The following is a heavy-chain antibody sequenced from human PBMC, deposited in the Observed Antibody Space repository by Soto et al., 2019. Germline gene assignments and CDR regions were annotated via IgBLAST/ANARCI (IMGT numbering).Heavy chain of an antibody. D-gene: IGHD5-12*01. CDR1: GFTFSSYA. CDR3: ARPPRGDWRYDAFDI. V-gene: IGHV3-23*01. J-gene: IGHJ3*02. CDR2: ISGSGGST. Sequence: LRLSCAASGFTFSSYAMSWVRQAPGKGLEWVSAISGSGGSTYYADSVKGRFTISRDNSKNTLYLQMNSLRAEDTAVYYCARPPRGDWRYDAFDIWGQGSMVTVSS.